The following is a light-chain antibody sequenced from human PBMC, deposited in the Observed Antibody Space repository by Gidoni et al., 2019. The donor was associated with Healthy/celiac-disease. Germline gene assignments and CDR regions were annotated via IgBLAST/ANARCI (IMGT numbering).Light chain of an antibody. J-gene: IGLJ2*01. CDR3: NSRDSSGYHRV. CDR2: GKN. V-gene: IGLV3-19*01. Sequence: SSELTQDPAVSVALGQTVRITCQGDSLRSYYASWYQQKPGQAPVLVLYGKNNRPSGIPDRFSGSSSGNTASLTITGAQAEDEADYYCNSRDSSGYHRVFGGGTKLTVL. CDR1: SLRSYY.